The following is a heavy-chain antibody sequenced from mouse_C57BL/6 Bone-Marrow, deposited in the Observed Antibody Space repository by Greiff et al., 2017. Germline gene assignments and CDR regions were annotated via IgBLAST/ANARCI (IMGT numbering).Heavy chain of an antibody. J-gene: IGHJ3*01. D-gene: IGHD2-3*01. V-gene: IGHV1-69*01. CDR3: AREGDGYPAWFAY. CDR1: GYTFTSYW. Sequence: QVQLQQPGAELVMPGASVKLSCKASGYTFTSYWMHWVKQRPGQGLEWIGEIDPSDSYTNYNQKFKGESTLTVDKSSSTAYMQLSSLTSEDSAVYYWAREGDGYPAWFAYWGQGTLVTVSA. CDR2: IDPSDSYT.